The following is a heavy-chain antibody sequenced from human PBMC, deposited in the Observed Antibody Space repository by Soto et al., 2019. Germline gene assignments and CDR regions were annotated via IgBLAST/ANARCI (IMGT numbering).Heavy chain of an antibody. Sequence: ASVKVSCKASGYTFTSYAMHWVRQAPGQRLEWIGWINAGNGNTKYSQKFQGRVTITRDTSASTAYMELSSLRSEDTAVYYCARGRYGDYYYGMDVWGQGTTVTVSS. CDR2: INAGNGNT. V-gene: IGHV1-3*01. CDR3: ARGRYGDYYYGMDV. D-gene: IGHD4-17*01. J-gene: IGHJ6*02. CDR1: GYTFTSYA.